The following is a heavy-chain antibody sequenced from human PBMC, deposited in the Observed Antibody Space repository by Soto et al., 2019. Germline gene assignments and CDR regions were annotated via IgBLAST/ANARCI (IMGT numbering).Heavy chain of an antibody. CDR1: GYIFTKYG. V-gene: IGHV1-18*01. Sequence: QVQVVQSGPELKKPGASVKVSCKAQGYIFTKYGIGWVRQAPGHGLEGRGLSNVYNGDRKVAQKFQDRASMTTDTATDTAYMELKSLRSGDTAVYYCARLQLGGDRMLNWFDPWGQGTLVTVSS. D-gene: IGHD2-21*02. CDR2: SNVYNGDR. J-gene: IGHJ5*02. CDR3: ARLQLGGDRMLNWFDP.